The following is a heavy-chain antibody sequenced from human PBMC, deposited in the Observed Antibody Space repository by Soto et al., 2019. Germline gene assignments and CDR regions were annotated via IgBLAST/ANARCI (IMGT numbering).Heavy chain of an antibody. V-gene: IGHV1-58*02. D-gene: IGHD3-16*02. J-gene: IGHJ4*02. CDR2: IVVGSGNT. Sequence: GASVKVSCKASGFTFTSSAMQWVRQARGQRLEWIGWIVVGSGNTNYAQKFQERVTITRDMSTSTAYMELSSLRSEDTAVYYCAASYIWGSYRYPQAPDYWGQGTLVTVSS. CDR3: AASYIWGSYRYPQAPDY. CDR1: GFTFTSSA.